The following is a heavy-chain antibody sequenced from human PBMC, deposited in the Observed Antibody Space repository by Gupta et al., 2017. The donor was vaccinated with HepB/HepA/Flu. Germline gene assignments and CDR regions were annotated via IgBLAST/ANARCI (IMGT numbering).Heavy chain of an antibody. Sequence: VRLVESGAGLIQPGGSLRLSCAASGFTFSSYWMSWVRQAPGKGLEWVANIKQDGSEKYYVEAVKGRFTIDRENAKNSLYLKMNSLRAEDTAGDYCARDRSSWRGNWCDPWGQGTLVTVSA. CDR3: ARDRSSWRGNWCDP. J-gene: IGHJ5*02. D-gene: IGHD6-13*01. CDR1: GFTFSSYW. CDR2: IKQDGSEK. V-gene: IGHV3-7*01.